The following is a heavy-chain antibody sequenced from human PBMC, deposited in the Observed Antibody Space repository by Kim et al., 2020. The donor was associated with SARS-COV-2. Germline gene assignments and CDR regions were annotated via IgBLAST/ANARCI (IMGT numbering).Heavy chain of an antibody. Sequence: KVQGRVTITADESTSTAYMELSSLRSEDTAVYYCARRRGAGPVGYYGMDVWGQGTTVTVSS. CDR3: ARRRGAGPVGYYGMDV. D-gene: IGHD1-26*01. J-gene: IGHJ6*02. V-gene: IGHV1-69*01.